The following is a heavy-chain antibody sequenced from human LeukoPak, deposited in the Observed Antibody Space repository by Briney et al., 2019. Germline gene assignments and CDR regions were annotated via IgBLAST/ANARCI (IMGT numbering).Heavy chain of an antibody. V-gene: IGHV4-34*01. CDR3: ARVRGSSWLKTCFDY. D-gene: IGHD6-13*01. CDR1: GGSFSGYY. Sequence: SETLSLTCAVYGGSFSGYYWSWIRQPPGKGLEWIGEINHSGSTNYNPSLKGRVTISVDTSKNQFSLKLSSVTAADTAVYYCARVRGSSWLKTCFDYWGQGTLVTVSS. CDR2: INHSGST. J-gene: IGHJ4*02.